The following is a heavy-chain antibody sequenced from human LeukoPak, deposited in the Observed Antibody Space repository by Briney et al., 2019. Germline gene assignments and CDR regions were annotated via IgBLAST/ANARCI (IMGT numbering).Heavy chain of an antibody. Sequence: GGSLRLSCAASGFIFSSYTMSWVRQAPGKGLEWVSAITGSGSSTYYADSVKGRFTISRDNSKSTMDLQVNGLRAGDTAVYYCAKKTYYYDSNAYGSYYFDYWGQGTLVTVSS. CDR2: ITGSGSST. V-gene: IGHV3-23*01. CDR3: AKKTYYYDSNAYGSYYFDY. J-gene: IGHJ4*02. D-gene: IGHD3-22*01. CDR1: GFIFSSYT.